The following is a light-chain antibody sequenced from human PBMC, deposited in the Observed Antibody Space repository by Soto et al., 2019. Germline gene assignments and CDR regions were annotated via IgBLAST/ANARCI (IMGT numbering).Light chain of an antibody. CDR3: LLSYSGARLVV. J-gene: IGLJ2*01. V-gene: IGLV7-46*01. Sequence: QSVVTQEPSLTVSPGGTVTLTCGSSTGAVTSGHFPYWFQQKPDQAPRTLIYDATNKHSWTPDRFSGSLLGGKAALTLSGAQPEDEAEYYCLLSYSGARLVVFGGGTKLTVL. CDR1: TGAVTSGHF. CDR2: DAT.